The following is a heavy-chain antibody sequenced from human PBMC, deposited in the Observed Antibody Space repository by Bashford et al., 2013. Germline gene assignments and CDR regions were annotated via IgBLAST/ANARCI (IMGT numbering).Heavy chain of an antibody. CDR3: ARFVSKGGFYSRLGY. Sequence: WVRQMPGKGLEWMGIIYPGDSDTRYSPSFQGQVTISADKSINTVYLQWSSLRAADSAIYFCARFVSKGGFYSRLGYWGQGTLVTVSS. V-gene: IGHV5-51*01. J-gene: IGHJ4*02. CDR2: IYPGDSDT. D-gene: IGHD2-21*02.